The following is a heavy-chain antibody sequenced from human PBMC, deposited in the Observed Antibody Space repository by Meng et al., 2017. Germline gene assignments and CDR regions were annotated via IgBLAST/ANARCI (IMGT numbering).Heavy chain of an antibody. Sequence: QLQLQESGPGLVKPSQPLSLTCVVSGVSISSGGYSWSWIRPPLGKGLEWIGYIYNSGSTYYNPSLKSRVTISVDRSKNQFSLKLSSVTAADTAVYYCARDGGSYDSSGYYYWGQGTLVTVSS. D-gene: IGHD3-22*01. CDR3: ARDGGSYDSSGYYY. CDR2: IYNSGST. J-gene: IGHJ4*02. V-gene: IGHV4-30-2*01. CDR1: GVSISSGGYS.